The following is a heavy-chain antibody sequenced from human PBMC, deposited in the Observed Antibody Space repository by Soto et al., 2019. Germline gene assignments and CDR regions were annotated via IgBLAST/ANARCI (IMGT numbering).Heavy chain of an antibody. CDR2: ISYDGSNK. J-gene: IGHJ6*02. V-gene: IGHV3-30-3*01. D-gene: IGHD2-2*01. CDR3: AREGEEVGCSSTSCYGYYYYGMDV. Sequence: GGSLRLSCAASGFTFSSYAMHWVRQAPGKGLEWVAVISYDGSNKYYADSVKGRFTISRDNSKNTLYLQMNSLRAEDTAVYYCAREGEEVGCSSTSCYGYYYYGMDVWGQGTTVTVSS. CDR1: GFTFSSYA.